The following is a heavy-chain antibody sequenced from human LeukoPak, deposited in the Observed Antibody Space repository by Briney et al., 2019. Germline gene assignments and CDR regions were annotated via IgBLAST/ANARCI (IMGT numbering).Heavy chain of an antibody. CDR1: GYTFTSYG. Sequence: ASVKVSCKASGYTFTSYGINWVRQAPGQGLEWMGWISAYNGDTNYAQKLQGRVTMTTDTSTSTAYMELRSLRSDDTAVYYCARDYWFGESLDYWGQGTLVTVSS. J-gene: IGHJ4*02. CDR2: ISAYNGDT. V-gene: IGHV1-18*01. D-gene: IGHD3-10*01. CDR3: ARDYWFGESLDY.